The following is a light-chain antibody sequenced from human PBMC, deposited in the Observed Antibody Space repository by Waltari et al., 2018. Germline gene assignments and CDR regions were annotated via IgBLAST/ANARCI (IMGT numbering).Light chain of an antibody. J-gene: IGKJ2*01. CDR2: GVS. Sequence: DIQMTQSPSSLSASVGDRVTITCRASQSISRYLNWYQHKPGQAPEGLIYGVSALKTGVPSRFSGSGSWTAFTLTISSLEPEDFATYYCHQTYRLPYTFGPGTKLEF. V-gene: IGKV1-39*01. CDR3: HQTYRLPYT. CDR1: QSISRY.